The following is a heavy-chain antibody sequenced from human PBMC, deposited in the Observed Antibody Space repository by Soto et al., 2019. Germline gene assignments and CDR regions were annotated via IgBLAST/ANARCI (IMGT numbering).Heavy chain of an antibody. J-gene: IGHJ3*02. CDR2: IRSKANSYAT. CDR1: GFTFRGSA. CDR3: TRPSRMERVEAADAFDS. D-gene: IGHD6-25*01. V-gene: IGHV3-73*01. Sequence: RGSLSLSCAASGFTFRGSAMHWVRQASGKGLEWVGRIRSKANSYATAYAASVKGRFTISRDDSKNTAYLQMNSLKTEDTAVYYCTRPSRMERVEAADAFDSWGQGKIVTV.